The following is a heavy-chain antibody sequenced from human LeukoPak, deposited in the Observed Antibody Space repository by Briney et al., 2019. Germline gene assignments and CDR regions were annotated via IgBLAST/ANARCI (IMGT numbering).Heavy chain of an antibody. Sequence: GGSLRLSCAASGFTFSNYWMTWVRQAPGKGLEWVATIKDDGTEKYYVDSVKGRFTISRDNAKNSLYLHMNSLRAEDTALYYCARDPLRRYDYWGQGTLLTVSS. J-gene: IGHJ4*02. CDR3: ARDPLRRYDY. CDR1: GFTFSNYW. V-gene: IGHV3-7*01. CDR2: IKDDGTEK.